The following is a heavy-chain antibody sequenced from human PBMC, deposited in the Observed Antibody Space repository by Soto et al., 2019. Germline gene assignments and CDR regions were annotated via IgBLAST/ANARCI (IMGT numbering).Heavy chain of an antibody. CDR1: GFTFSGSA. CDR3: TRTGGTGSGHLY. J-gene: IGHJ4*02. Sequence: EVQLVESGGGLVQPGGSLKLSCAASGFTFSGSAMHWVRQASGKGLEWVGRIRSKANSYATAYAASVKGRFTISRDDSKTTAYLQMNSLKTEDTAVYYCTRTGGTGSGHLYWGQGTLVTVST. D-gene: IGHD2-8*02. CDR2: IRSKANSYAT. V-gene: IGHV3-73*02.